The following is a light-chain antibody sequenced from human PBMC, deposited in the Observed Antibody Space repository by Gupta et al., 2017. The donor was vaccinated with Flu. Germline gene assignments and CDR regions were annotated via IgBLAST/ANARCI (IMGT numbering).Light chain of an antibody. V-gene: IGLV2-23*02. CDR2: EVD. J-gene: IGLJ3*02. Sequence: DVGAYYLVSWYQQHPGRPPKVVMYEVDQRPSGVSSRFSGSKSAATAFLAISGLQPDDEALYFCCSYAPRGYAVDWEFGGGTHVTVL. CDR1: DVGAYYL. CDR3: CSYAPRGYAVDWE.